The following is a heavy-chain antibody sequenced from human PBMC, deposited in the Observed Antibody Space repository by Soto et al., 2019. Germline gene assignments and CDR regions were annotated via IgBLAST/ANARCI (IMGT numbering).Heavy chain of an antibody. V-gene: IGHV1-18*01. Sequence: QVQLVQSGAEVKKPGASVKVSCKASGYTFTTYGISWVRQAPGQGLEWMGWISAYNDNTNYAQNLQGRVTMTTDTSTSTAYMELRSLRSDDTAVYYCAREYCSGCSCYGPDYWGQGTLVTVSS. D-gene: IGHD2-15*01. CDR2: ISAYNDNT. J-gene: IGHJ4*02. CDR3: AREYCSGCSCYGPDY. CDR1: GYTFTTYG.